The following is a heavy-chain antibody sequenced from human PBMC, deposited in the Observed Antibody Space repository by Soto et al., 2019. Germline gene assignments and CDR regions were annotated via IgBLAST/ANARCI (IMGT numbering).Heavy chain of an antibody. V-gene: IGHV3-7*01. CDR3: ARVNRFLEWLPNYNYYYYMDV. D-gene: IGHD3-3*01. J-gene: IGHJ6*03. CDR1: GFTFSSYW. Sequence: EVQLVESGGGLVQPGGSLRLSCAASGFTFSSYWMSWVRQAPGKGLEWVANIKQDGSEKYYVDSVKGRFTISRDNAKNSLYLQMNSLRAEDTAVYYCARVNRFLEWLPNYNYYYYMDVWGKGTTVTVSS. CDR2: IKQDGSEK.